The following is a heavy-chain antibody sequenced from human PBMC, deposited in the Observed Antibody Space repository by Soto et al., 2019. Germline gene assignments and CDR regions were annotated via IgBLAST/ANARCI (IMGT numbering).Heavy chain of an antibody. CDR3: AKDMGNGIAVAGNIDY. Sequence: EVQLVESGGVVVQPGGSLRLSCAASGFTFDDYTMHWVRHAPGKGLEWVSLISWDGGSTYYADSVKGRFTISRDNSKNSLYLQMNSLRTEDTALYYCAKDMGNGIAVAGNIDYWGQGTLVTVSS. CDR2: ISWDGGST. J-gene: IGHJ4*02. CDR1: GFTFDDYT. D-gene: IGHD6-19*01. V-gene: IGHV3-43*01.